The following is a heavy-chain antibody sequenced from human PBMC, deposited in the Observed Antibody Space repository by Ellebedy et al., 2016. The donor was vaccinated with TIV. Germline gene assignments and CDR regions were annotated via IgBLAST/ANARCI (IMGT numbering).Heavy chain of an antibody. V-gene: IGHV3-23*01. D-gene: IGHD5-18*01. J-gene: IGHJ4*02. CDR1: GFTFSSYG. CDR2: ISGSGGST. Sequence: GGSLRLSCAASGFTFSSYGMHWVRQAPGKGLEWVSAISGSGGSTYYADSVKGRFTISRDNSKNTLYLQMNSLRTEDTALYYCAKDTRGYSYGPGDYWGQGTLVTVSS. CDR3: AKDTRGYSYGPGDY.